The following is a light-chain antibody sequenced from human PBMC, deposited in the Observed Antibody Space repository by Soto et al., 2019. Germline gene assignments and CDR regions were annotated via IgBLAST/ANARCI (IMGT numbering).Light chain of an antibody. Sequence: DVVMTQSPPSLPVTLGQPSSISCSSKQSLVYSDGIAYFSWFQQRPGRSPRRLIYKVSNRDSGVPARFSGSGSGTDFALKISRVEADDVGVYYCMQATHWPITFGQGTRLEIK. J-gene: IGKJ5*01. CDR2: KVS. V-gene: IGKV2-30*01. CDR1: QSLVYSDGIAY. CDR3: MQATHWPIT.